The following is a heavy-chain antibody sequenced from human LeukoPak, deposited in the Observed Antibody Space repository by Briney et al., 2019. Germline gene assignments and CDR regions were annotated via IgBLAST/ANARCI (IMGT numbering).Heavy chain of an antibody. CDR2: ISTYNGNT. J-gene: IGHJ5*02. V-gene: IGHV1-18*01. CDR3: ARACSITTCYGPFDP. D-gene: IGHD2-2*01. Sequence: ASVTVSCKASGYTFTTFGITWVRQAPGQGLEWMGWISTYNGNTNYAQKLQDRVIVTTDTSTSTAYMELRSLRSDDTAVYYCARACSITTCYGPFDPWGQGTLVTVSS. CDR1: GYTFTTFG.